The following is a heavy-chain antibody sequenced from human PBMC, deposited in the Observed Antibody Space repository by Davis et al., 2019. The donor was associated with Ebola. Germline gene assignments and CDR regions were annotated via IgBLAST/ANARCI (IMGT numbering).Heavy chain of an antibody. CDR2: ISGSGGST. V-gene: IGHV3-23*01. CDR3: ARDPAPYQLLHFDY. J-gene: IGHJ4*02. CDR1: GFTFSSYA. D-gene: IGHD2-2*01. Sequence: GESLKISCAASGFTFSSYAMSWVRQAPGKGLEWVSAISGSGGSTYYADSVKGRFTISRDNAKNSLYLQMNSLRAEDTAVYYCARDPAPYQLLHFDYWGQGTLVTVSS.